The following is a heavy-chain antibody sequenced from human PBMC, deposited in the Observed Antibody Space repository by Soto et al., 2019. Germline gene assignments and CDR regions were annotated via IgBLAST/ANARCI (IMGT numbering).Heavy chain of an antibody. J-gene: IGHJ3*02. CDR2: INPSGGSS. CDR3: ARAPYYYDSSGYLDPFDI. CDR1: GYTFTSYY. Sequence: GASVKVSCKASGYTFTSYYMHWVRQAPGQGLEWMGIINPSGGSSSYAQKFQGRITMTRDTSTNTAYMELSSLRSEDTAVYYCARAPYYYDSSGYLDPFDIWGQGTMVTVSS. D-gene: IGHD3-22*01. V-gene: IGHV1-46*01.